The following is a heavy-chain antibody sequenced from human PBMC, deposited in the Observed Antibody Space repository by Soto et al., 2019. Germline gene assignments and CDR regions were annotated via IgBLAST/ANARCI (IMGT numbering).Heavy chain of an antibody. CDR1: GFTFSSYA. CDR2: ISYDGSNK. Sequence: GGSLRLSCAASGFTFSSYAMHWVRQAPGKGLEWVAAISYDGSNKYYADSVTGRFTVSRDNSKNTLYLQMNSLRAEDTAVFYCARDGSHLFDSGDYFDYFDYWGQGTLVTVSS. J-gene: IGHJ4*02. V-gene: IGHV3-30-3*01. D-gene: IGHD4-17*01. CDR3: ARDGSHLFDSGDYFDYFDY.